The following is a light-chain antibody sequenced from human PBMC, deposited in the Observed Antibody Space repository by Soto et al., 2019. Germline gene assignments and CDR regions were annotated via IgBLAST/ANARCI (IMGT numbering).Light chain of an antibody. Sequence: EFALTQSPDTLSVSPGDRATLSCRASQSVGRDYLAWYQQKPGQAPRLLIHGASNRATGIPDRFSGSGSGTDFTLSISRLEPEDFAVYYCQQYAKSPITFGQGTRLEIK. CDR1: QSVGRDY. CDR2: GAS. J-gene: IGKJ5*01. CDR3: QQYAKSPIT. V-gene: IGKV3-20*01.